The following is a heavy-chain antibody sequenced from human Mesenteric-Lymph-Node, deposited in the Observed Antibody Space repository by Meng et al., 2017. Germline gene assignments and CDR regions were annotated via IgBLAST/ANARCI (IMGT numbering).Heavy chain of an antibody. CDR2: IYHSGST. D-gene: IGHD2-15*01. J-gene: IGHJ6*02. Sequence: SETLSLTCTVSGYSISSGYYWGWIRQPPGKGLEWIGSIYHSGSTYYNPSLKSRVTISVDTSKNQFSLKLSSVTAADTAVYYCARGVVVVAAPPGSGYYYGMDVWGQGTTVTVSS. V-gene: IGHV4-38-2*02. CDR3: ARGVVVVAAPPGSGYYYGMDV. CDR1: GYSISSGYY.